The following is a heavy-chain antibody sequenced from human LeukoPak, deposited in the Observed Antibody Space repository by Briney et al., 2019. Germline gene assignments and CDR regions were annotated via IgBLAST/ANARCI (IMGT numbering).Heavy chain of an antibody. Sequence: GGSLRLSCAASGFTFSSYGMHWVRQAPGKGLEWVAVISYDASNKNYADSVRGRFTISRDNSKNTLYLQMNSLRAEDTAVYYCARDHYVDAFDIWGQGTMVTVSS. V-gene: IGHV3-30*03. CDR2: ISYDASNK. J-gene: IGHJ3*02. CDR3: ARDHYVDAFDI. D-gene: IGHD3-16*01. CDR1: GFTFSSYG.